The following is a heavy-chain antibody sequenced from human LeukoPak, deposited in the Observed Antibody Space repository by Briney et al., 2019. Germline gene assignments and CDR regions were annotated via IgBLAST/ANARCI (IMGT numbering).Heavy chain of an antibody. CDR1: GFTFSSYA. D-gene: IGHD6-19*01. CDR2: FSGTSST. J-gene: IGHJ4*02. V-gene: IGHV3-23*01. CDR3: AKLKQWQPQRYFFEY. Sequence: PGGSLRLSCAASGFTFSSYAMSWVRQAPGKGLEWVSTFSGTSSTSYADAVTGRVTISRDNSKNTLYLQLNSLRAEDTAVYYCAKLKQWQPQRYFFEYWGQGALVTVAS.